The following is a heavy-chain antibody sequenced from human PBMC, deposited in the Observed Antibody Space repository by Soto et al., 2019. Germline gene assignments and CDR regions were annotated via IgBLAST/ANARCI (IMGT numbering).Heavy chain of an antibody. Sequence: SDTLSLTCTVSGGSISTSNYYWGWVRQPPGKGLEWIGNIYFGGTTYYNPSLKSRVTISVDTSKNQSSLTINSVTAADTGVYFCATLVVPDSRHTDFELWGPGILVTVSS. J-gene: IGHJ4*02. CDR2: IYFGGTT. CDR3: ATLVVPDSRHTDFEL. V-gene: IGHV4-39*01. CDR1: GGSISTSNYY. D-gene: IGHD2-21*02.